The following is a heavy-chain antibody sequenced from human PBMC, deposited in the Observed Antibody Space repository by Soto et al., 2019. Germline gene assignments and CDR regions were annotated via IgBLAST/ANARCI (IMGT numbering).Heavy chain of an antibody. J-gene: IGHJ5*02. Sequence: PGGSLRLSCAASAFTFSSYAMTWVRQPPGNGLEWVSAISGSGGSTYYADSVKRRFTISRDNSKNTLYLQMNSLRAEDTAVYYCAKLGSVYSGYAEGWFDPWGQGTPVTVSS. CDR2: ISGSGGST. D-gene: IGHD5-12*01. V-gene: IGHV3-23*01. CDR1: AFTFSSYA. CDR3: AKLGSVYSGYAEGWFDP.